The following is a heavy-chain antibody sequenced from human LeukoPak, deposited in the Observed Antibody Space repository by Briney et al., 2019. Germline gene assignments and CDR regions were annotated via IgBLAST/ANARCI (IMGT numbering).Heavy chain of an antibody. V-gene: IGHV3-33*08. CDR3: ARDGVPTTVTNVASPAVPFDY. J-gene: IGHJ4*02. CDR2: IWYDGSNK. D-gene: IGHD4-17*01. Sequence: PGGSLRLSCAASGFTVSSNYMSWVRQAPGKGLEWVAVIWYDGSNKYYADSVKGRFTISRDNSKNTLYLQMNSLRAEDTAVYYCARDGVPTTVTNVASPAVPFDYWGQGTLVTVSS. CDR1: GFTVSSNY.